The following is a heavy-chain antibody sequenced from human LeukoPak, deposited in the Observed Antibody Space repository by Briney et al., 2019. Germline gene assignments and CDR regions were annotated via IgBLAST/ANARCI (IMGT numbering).Heavy chain of an antibody. CDR1: GGSISSSNW. Sequence: SGTLSPTCAVSGGSISSSNWWSWVRQPPGKGLEWIGEIYHSGSTNYNPSLKSRVTISVDKSKNQFSLKLSSVTAADTAVYYCARGEYYYDSSGYDYWGQGTLVTVSS. CDR3: ARGEYYYDSSGYDY. D-gene: IGHD3-22*01. CDR2: IYHSGST. V-gene: IGHV4-4*02. J-gene: IGHJ4*02.